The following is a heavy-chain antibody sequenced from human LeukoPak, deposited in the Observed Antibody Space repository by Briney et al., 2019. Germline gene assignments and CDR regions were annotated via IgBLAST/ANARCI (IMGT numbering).Heavy chain of an antibody. CDR1: VDTVSANSAA. CDR2: TQYISQWSY. V-gene: IGHV6-1*01. Sequence: SQTLSLTRAISVDTVSANSAASNWIRQSPSRCLGCLGRTQYISQWSYDYAVSVKSRIAINPAISKNQFSLQLNSVTPDDTAVYYCARESVERRFDYWGQGTLVTVSS. CDR3: ARESVERRFDY. J-gene: IGHJ4*02. D-gene: IGHD5-24*01.